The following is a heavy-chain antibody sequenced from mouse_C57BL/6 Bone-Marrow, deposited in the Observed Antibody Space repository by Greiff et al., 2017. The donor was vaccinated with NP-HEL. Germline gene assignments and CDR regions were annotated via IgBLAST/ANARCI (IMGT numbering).Heavy chain of an antibody. J-gene: IGHJ4*01. CDR2: IYPGSGST. CDR1: GYTFTSYW. V-gene: IGHV1-55*01. CDR3: ARRGSPHYYAMDY. Sequence: QVQLKQPGAELVKPGASVKMSCKASGYTFTSYWITWVKQRPGQGLEWIGDIYPGSGSTNYNEKFKSKATLTVDTSSSTAYMQLSSLTSEDSAVYYCARRGSPHYYAMDYWGQGTSVTVSS.